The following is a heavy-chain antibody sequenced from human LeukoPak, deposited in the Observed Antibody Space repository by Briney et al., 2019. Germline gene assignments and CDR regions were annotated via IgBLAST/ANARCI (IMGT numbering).Heavy chain of an antibody. Sequence: ASVKVPCKASGYTFTSYGISWVRQAPGQGLEWMGWISAYNGNTNYAQKLQGRVTMTTDTSTSTAYMELRSLRSDDTAVYYCARDRRSSGSVFPRFDPWGQGTLVTVSS. V-gene: IGHV1-18*01. CDR3: ARDRRSSGSVFPRFDP. CDR1: GYTFTSYG. J-gene: IGHJ5*02. CDR2: ISAYNGNT. D-gene: IGHD1-26*01.